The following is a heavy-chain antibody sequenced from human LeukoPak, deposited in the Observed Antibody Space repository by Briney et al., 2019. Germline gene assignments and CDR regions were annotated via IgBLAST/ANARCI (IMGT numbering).Heavy chain of an antibody. D-gene: IGHD3-3*01. J-gene: IGHJ4*02. Sequence: KASESLPLSCTASGGSISSYYCSWLRQPPGKGLEWTGYIYYSGSTNYNPSLKSRVTISVDTSKNQFSLKLSSVTAADTAVYYCARLRFLEWLFDYWGQGTLVTVSS. CDR2: IYYSGST. V-gene: IGHV4-59*08. CDR3: ARLRFLEWLFDY. CDR1: GGSISSYY.